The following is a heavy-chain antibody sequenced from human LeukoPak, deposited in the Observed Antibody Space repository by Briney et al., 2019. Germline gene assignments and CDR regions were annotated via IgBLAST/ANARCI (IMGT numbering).Heavy chain of an antibody. D-gene: IGHD1-20*01. J-gene: IGHJ5*02. V-gene: IGHV3-21*04. Sequence: GGSLRLSCAASGFTFSSYSMNWVRQAPGKGLEWVSSISSSSSYIYYADSVKGRFTISRDNSKNTLYLQMNSLRAEDTAVYYCAKDSNWNDGKFDPWGRGTLVTVSS. CDR3: AKDSNWNDGKFDP. CDR1: GFTFSSYS. CDR2: ISSSSSYI.